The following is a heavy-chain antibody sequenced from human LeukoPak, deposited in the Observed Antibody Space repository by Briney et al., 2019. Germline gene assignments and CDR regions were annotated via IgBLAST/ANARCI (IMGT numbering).Heavy chain of an antibody. CDR2: MNPNSGNT. CDR1: GYTFTSYD. J-gene: IGHJ1*01. CDR3: ARESDDSSGYYCQH. Sequence: ASVKVSCKASGYTFTSYDINWVRQATGQGLEWMGWMNPNSGNTGYAQKFQGRVTMTRDTSTSTVYMELSSLRSEDTAVYYCARESDDSSGYYCQHWGQGTLVTVSS. D-gene: IGHD3-22*01. V-gene: IGHV1-8*01.